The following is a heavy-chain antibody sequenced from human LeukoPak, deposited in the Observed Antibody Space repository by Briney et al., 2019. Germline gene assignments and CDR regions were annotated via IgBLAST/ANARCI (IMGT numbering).Heavy chain of an antibody. CDR3: ARAANIVGATIFDY. CDR1: GGSISSYS. V-gene: IGHV4-4*07. CDR2: IYTIGST. J-gene: IGHJ4*02. D-gene: IGHD1-26*01. Sequence: PSETLSLTCTVSGGSISSYSWSWIRQPAGKGLEWIGHIYTIGSTNYNPSLKSRVTMSVDTSKNQFSLRLSSVTAADTAVYYCARAANIVGATIFDYWGQGTLVTASS.